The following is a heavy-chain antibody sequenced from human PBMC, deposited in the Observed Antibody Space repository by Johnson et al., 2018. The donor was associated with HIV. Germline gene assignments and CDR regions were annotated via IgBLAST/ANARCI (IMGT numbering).Heavy chain of an antibody. V-gene: IGHV3-30*04. CDR3: ARAGQLPEDAFNI. Sequence: QVQLVESGGGVVQPGRSLRLSCAASGFTFSTYAMHWVRQAPGKGLEWVAAISYDGSNKYYADSVKGRFTISRDNSKNTLYLQMNSLRDEDTAVYYCARAGQLPEDAFNIWSQRTMVNVSS. J-gene: IGHJ3*02. D-gene: IGHD1-7*01. CDR2: ISYDGSNK. CDR1: GFTFSTYA.